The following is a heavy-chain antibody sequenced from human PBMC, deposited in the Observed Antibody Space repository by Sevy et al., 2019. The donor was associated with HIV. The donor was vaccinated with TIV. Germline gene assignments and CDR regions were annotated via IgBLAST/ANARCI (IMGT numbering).Heavy chain of an antibody. CDR1: GFTFSSYG. V-gene: IGHV3-33*01. CDR3: ARVRSIYVDTTHYYAMDV. D-gene: IGHD5-18*01. J-gene: IGHJ6*02. CDR2: TWYDGSTK. Sequence: GGSLRLSCAASGFTFSSYGMHWVRRAPGKGLEWVALTWYDGSTKFYADSMKGRFTISRDNSKNILSLQMNSLRADDTAVYYCARVRSIYVDTTHYYAMDVWGQGTTVTVSS.